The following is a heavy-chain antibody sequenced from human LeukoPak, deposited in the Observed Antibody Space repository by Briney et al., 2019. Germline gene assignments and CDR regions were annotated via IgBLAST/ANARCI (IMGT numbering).Heavy chain of an antibody. CDR2: IIPIFGTA. CDR1: GDTFSTFS. V-gene: IGHV1-69*06. Sequence: SVKVSCKASGDTFSTFSISWVRQAPGQGLEWMGGIIPIFGTANYAQNFQGRVTITADKSTTTAYMELSSLKSEDTAVYYCARVYSSGTYFDSWGQGTLVTVSS. J-gene: IGHJ4*02. CDR3: ARVYSSGTYFDS. D-gene: IGHD3-10*01.